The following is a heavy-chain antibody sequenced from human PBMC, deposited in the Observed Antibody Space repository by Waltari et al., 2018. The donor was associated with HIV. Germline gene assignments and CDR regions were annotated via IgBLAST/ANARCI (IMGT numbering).Heavy chain of an antibody. D-gene: IGHD2-21*02. CDR1: GGTFSIA. J-gene: IGHJ6*02. CDR2: IIPMYGTP. CDR3: ARLGGESGDHKNYYYYGMDV. Sequence: QVQLVQSGAEVKTPGSSVKVSCKDSGGTFSIAIRWVRQAPGQGLEWMGLIIPMYGTPTYAQKFQGRVTITADENTRTAYMELRGLRSEDTAVYYCARLGGESGDHKNYYYYGMDVWGQGATVTVS. V-gene: IGHV1-69*01.